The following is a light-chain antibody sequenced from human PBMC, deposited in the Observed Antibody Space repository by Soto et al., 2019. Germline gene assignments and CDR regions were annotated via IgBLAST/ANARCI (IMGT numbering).Light chain of an antibody. CDR2: EVT. J-gene: IGLJ1*01. Sequence: QSALTQPASVSGSPGQSITISCTGTSSDVGGYNYVSWYQQRPGKAPKLIIYEVTNRPSGISYRFSGSKSGNTASLTISGLQAEDEADYYCSSHTSSNTRVFGTGTKLTVL. CDR1: SSDVGGYNY. CDR3: SSHTSSNTRV. V-gene: IGLV2-14*01.